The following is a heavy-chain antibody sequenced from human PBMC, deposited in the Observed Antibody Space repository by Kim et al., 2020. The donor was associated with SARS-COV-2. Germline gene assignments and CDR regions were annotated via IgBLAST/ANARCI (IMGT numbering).Heavy chain of an antibody. J-gene: IGHJ4*02. V-gene: IGHV4-30-4*01. Sequence: SETLSHTCTVSGGSITSTDHYWIWIRQPPGKGLEWIGYIYYSGSAYYNPSLKSRVTISIDTSRSHFSLKLNSVTAADTAVYYCARLITVTTGFDYWGRGTLVTVSS. CDR1: GGSITSTDHY. CDR2: IYYSGSA. D-gene: IGHD4-4*01. CDR3: ARLITVTTGFDY.